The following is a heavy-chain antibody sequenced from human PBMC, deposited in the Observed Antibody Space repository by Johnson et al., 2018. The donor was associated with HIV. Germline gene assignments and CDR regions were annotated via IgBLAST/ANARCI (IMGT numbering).Heavy chain of an antibody. CDR2: IWYDGSKK. J-gene: IGHJ3*02. V-gene: IGHV3-33*01. Sequence: QVQLVESGGGVVQPGRSLRLSCAASGFTFSTYGMHWVRQAPGKGLEWVAVIWYDGSKKYYVESVQGRFTISRDNSKNTLYLQMNSLRAEDTAVYYCASSWFGELSYAFDIWGQGTMVTVSS. CDR3: ASSWFGELSYAFDI. CDR1: GFTFSTYG. D-gene: IGHD3-10*01.